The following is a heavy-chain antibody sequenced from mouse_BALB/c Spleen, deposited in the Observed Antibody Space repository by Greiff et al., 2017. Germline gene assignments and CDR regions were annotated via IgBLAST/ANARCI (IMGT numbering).Heavy chain of an antibody. CDR3: ARKTGGALSAMDY. Sequence: VQLVESGPGLVAPSQSLSITCTVSGFSLTSYGVHWVRQPPGKGLEWLGVIWAGGSTNYNSALMSRLSISKDNSKSQVFLKMNSLQTDDTAMYYCARKTGGALSAMDYWGQGTSVTVSP. CDR2: IWAGGST. J-gene: IGHJ4*01. CDR1: GFSLTSYG. V-gene: IGHV2-9*02.